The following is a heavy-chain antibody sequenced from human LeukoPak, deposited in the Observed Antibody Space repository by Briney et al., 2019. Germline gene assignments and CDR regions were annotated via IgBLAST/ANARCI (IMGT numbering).Heavy chain of an antibody. CDR3: ARDAGYCGGGSCYDY. J-gene: IGHJ4*02. D-gene: IGHD2-15*01. CDR2: IKQDGSEK. Sequence: GGSLRLSCAASGFTFSSYWMSWVRQAPGKGLEGVANIKQDGSEKYYVDSVKGRFTISRDNAKNSLYLQMNSLRAEDTAVYYCARDAGYCGGGSCYDYWGQGTLVTVSS. V-gene: IGHV3-7*01. CDR1: GFTFSSYW.